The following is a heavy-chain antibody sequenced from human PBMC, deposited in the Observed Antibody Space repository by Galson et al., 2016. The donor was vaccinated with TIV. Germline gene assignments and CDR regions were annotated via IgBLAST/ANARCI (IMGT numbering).Heavy chain of an antibody. V-gene: IGHV1-69*13. CDR3: ARPSDSSWYFDL. D-gene: IGHD6-13*01. CDR2: IIPIFRSP. Sequence: SVKVSCKASGGSFSNYAINWVRQAPGQGLEWMGGIIPIFRSPNYAQRFQGRVTITADESTSTAFVELGSLRSDDTAVYYCARPSDSSWYFDLWGRGTPVIVSS. CDR1: GGSFSNYA. J-gene: IGHJ2*01.